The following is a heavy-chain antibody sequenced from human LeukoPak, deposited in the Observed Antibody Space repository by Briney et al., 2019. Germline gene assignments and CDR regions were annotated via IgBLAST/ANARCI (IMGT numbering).Heavy chain of an antibody. J-gene: IGHJ6*02. V-gene: IGHV3-7*01. D-gene: IGHD1-7*01. CDR2: VKQDGSDT. CDR1: GLTFSSSW. Sequence: GGSLRLSCAASGLTFSSSWMSWVRQAPGRGLEWVANVKQDGSDTHYVDSVKGRFTISRDNSKNTLYLQMNSLRGEDTAVYYCTKDLNRVITGTTRGLDVWGQGTTVTVSS. CDR3: TKDLNRVITGTTRGLDV.